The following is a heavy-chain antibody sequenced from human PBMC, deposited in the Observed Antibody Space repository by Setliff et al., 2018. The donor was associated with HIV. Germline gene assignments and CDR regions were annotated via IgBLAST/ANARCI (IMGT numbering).Heavy chain of an antibody. CDR3: ARLRPYNSALDY. Sequence: GASVKVSCKASGYTFTGYYMHWVRQAPGQGLEWMGCINLNTGNTNYAQKFQGRDTSKNTLFLQMNSLRPEDTAVYYCARLRPYNSALDYWGQGTLVTVSS. CDR1: GYTFTGYY. V-gene: IGHV1-2*02. CDR2: INLNTGNT. J-gene: IGHJ4*02. D-gene: IGHD3-10*01.